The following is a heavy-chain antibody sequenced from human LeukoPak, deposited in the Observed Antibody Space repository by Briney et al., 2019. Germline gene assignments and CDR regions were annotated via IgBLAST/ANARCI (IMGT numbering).Heavy chain of an antibody. J-gene: IGHJ4*02. CDR3: ARDSGPIVATIILRY. D-gene: IGHD5-12*01. CDR2: IIPIFGTA. CDR1: GGTFSSYA. V-gene: IGHV1-69*13. Sequence: AASVKVSCKASGGTFSSYAISWVRQAPGQGLEWMGGIIPIFGTANYAQKFQGRVTITADESTSTAYMELSSLRSEDTAVYYCARDSGPIVATIILRYWGQGTLVTVSS.